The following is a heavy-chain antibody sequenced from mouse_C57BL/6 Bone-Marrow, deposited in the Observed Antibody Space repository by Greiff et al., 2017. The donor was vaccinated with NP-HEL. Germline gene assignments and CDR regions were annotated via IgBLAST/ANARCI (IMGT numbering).Heavy chain of an antibody. CDR2: IDPENGDT. CDR3: AYYYGSSYV. V-gene: IGHV14-4*01. Sequence: VQLKQSGAELVRPGASVKLSCTASGFNIKDDYMHWVKQRPEQGLEWIGWIDPENGDTEYASKFQGKATITADTSSNTAYLQLSSLTSEDTAVYYCAYYYGSSYVWGQGTTLTVSS. D-gene: IGHD1-1*01. J-gene: IGHJ2*01. CDR1: GFNIKDDY.